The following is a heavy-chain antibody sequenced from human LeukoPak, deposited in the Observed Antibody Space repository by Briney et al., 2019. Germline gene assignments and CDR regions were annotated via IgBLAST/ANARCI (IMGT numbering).Heavy chain of an antibody. CDR1: GGSLSSYY. D-gene: IGHD2-2*01. J-gene: IGHJ3*02. CDR3: ARFVVVPTDAFDI. V-gene: IGHV4-59*08. CDR2: IYYSGST. Sequence: SETLSLTCTVSGGSLSSYYWSWIRQPPGKGLEWIGYIYYSGSTNYNPSLKSRVTISVDTSKNQFSLKLSSVTAADTAVYYCARFVVVPTDAFDIWGQGTMVTVSS.